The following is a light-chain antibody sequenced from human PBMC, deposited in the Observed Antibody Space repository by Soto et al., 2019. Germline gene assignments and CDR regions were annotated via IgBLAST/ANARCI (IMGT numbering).Light chain of an antibody. CDR3: QQYGSSPPYT. CDR2: EAS. Sequence: EIVLTQSPGTLSLSPGERATLSCRASQSVSSRYLAWYQQKPGQAPSVLIYEASSRANGIPDRFSRSGSGTDFTLHISRLEPEDFAVYYCQQYGSSPPYTFGQGTKVEIK. CDR1: QSVSSRY. J-gene: IGKJ2*01. V-gene: IGKV3-20*01.